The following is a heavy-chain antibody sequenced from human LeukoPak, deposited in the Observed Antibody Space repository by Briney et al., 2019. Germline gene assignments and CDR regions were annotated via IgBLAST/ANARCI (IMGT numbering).Heavy chain of an antibody. CDR1: GFTFSSYA. D-gene: IGHD1-26*01. J-gene: IGHJ4*02. CDR3: ARVIIVGATDWDY. Sequence: GGSLRLSCAASGFTFSSYAMNWVRQAPGKGLEWVSAITGSGGRTYYADSVKGRFTISRDNAKNPLYLQMNSLRAEDTAVYYCARVIIVGATDWDYWGQGTLVTVSS. V-gene: IGHV3-23*01. CDR2: ITGSGGRT.